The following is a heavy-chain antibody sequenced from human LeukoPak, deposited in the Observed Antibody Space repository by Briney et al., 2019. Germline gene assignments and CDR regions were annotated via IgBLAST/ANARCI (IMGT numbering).Heavy chain of an antibody. Sequence: NPSETLSLTCTVSGGSISSSSYYWGWIRQPPGKGLEWIGSIYYSGGTYYNPSLKSRVTISVDTSKNQFSLKLSSVTAADTAVYYCARVTAVAYYFDYWGQGTLVTVSS. V-gene: IGHV4-39*07. CDR2: IYYSGGT. J-gene: IGHJ4*02. CDR1: GGSISSSSYY. CDR3: ARVTAVAYYFDY. D-gene: IGHD6-13*01.